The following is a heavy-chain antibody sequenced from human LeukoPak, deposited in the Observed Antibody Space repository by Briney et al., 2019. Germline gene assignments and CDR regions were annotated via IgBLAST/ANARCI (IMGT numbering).Heavy chain of an antibody. J-gene: IGHJ4*02. D-gene: IGHD3-22*01. V-gene: IGHV3-43*01. Sequence: GGSLRLSCAASGFTFDDYTLHWVRQPPGKGLEWISLIDWDSSSTYYADSVRGRFTTSRDNSKNSLYLQMNSLTTEDTALYYCAKEGKGGYDSTGYFDSWGQGTLLTVSS. CDR2: IDWDSSST. CDR1: GFTFDDYT. CDR3: AKEGKGGYDSTGYFDS.